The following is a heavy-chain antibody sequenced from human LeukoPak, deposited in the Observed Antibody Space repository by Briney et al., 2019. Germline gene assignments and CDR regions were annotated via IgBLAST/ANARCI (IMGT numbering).Heavy chain of an antibody. D-gene: IGHD1-26*01. J-gene: IGHJ4*02. V-gene: IGHV3-23*01. CDR2: ISGSGAST. CDR3: AKDVGKWESLHFFDY. CDR1: GFTLSTNA. Sequence: GGSLRLSCLTSGFTLSTNAMSWVRQAPGKGLEWISGISGSGASTYYADSVKGRFTISRDDSRNILYLQMNSLRGDDTAVYYCAKDVGKWESLHFFDYWGQGTLVTVSS.